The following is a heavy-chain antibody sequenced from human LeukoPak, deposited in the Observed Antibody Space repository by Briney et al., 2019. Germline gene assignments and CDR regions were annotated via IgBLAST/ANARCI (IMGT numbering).Heavy chain of an antibody. D-gene: IGHD3-10*01. CDR1: GGSISSGTW. J-gene: IGHJ3*02. Sequence: SETLSLTCAVSGGSISSGTWWSWVRQPPGKGLEWIGNIFYSGSTYYSPSLKSRVTISLDTSRNQFSLKLNSVTAVDTAVYYCAKSNGYGLIDIWGQGTMVTVSS. V-gene: IGHV4-4*02. CDR2: IFYSGST. CDR3: AKSNGYGLIDI.